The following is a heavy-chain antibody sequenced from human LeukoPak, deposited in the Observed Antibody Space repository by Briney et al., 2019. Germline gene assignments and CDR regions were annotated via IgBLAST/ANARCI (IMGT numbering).Heavy chain of an antibody. V-gene: IGHV3-74*01. D-gene: IGHD4-23*01. Sequence: GGSLRLSCAASGFTFSSYWRHWVRQAQGKGLVWVSRIKSDGSSASYADSVKGRFTISRDDAKNTLYLQMNSLRAEDTAVYYCARDLRTPSDTNIAIDYWGQGTLVTVSS. J-gene: IGHJ4*02. CDR1: GFTFSSYW. CDR3: ARDLRTPSDTNIAIDY. CDR2: IKSDGSSA.